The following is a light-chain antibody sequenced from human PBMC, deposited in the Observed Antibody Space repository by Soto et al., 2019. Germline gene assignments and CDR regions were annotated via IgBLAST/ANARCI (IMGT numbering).Light chain of an antibody. Sequence: DIQMTQSPSSLSAFVGDRVTITCRASQGIGNYLVWYQQKPGKVPKVLIYAASSLQSGVTSRFSGSGSETEFTLTISSLQPEDVAVYYCQQRSSWPITFGQGTRLEIK. CDR1: QGIGNY. CDR3: QQRSSWPIT. J-gene: IGKJ5*01. V-gene: IGKV1-27*01. CDR2: AAS.